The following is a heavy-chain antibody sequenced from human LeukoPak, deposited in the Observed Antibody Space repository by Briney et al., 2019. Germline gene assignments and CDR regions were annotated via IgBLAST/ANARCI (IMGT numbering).Heavy chain of an antibody. Sequence: GGSLILSCVASGLTFSSYAMSRVRQAPGKGLEWVSSISSSSSYIYYAEAVKDRFTIPSYNAKNSLYVQMNSLRAEDTAVYYCAKDRHAYYYDSSGYHDYWGQGTLVTVSS. CDR1: GLTFSSYA. CDR3: AKDRHAYYYDSSGYHDY. J-gene: IGHJ4*02. D-gene: IGHD3-22*01. V-gene: IGHV3-21*01. CDR2: ISSSSSYI.